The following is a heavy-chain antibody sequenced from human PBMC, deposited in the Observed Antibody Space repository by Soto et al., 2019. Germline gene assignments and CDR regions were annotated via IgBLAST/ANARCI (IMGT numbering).Heavy chain of an antibody. Sequence: SETLSLTCTVSGGSISNYYWSWIRQPPGKGLEWIGYIYYSGSINYNPSLKSRVTISIDTSKNQCSLKLTSVAAADTAVYYCAQGGVRSDYWGQGTPVTVSS. CDR1: GGSISNYY. J-gene: IGHJ4*02. D-gene: IGHD2-8*02. CDR3: AQGGVRSDY. V-gene: IGHV4-59*01. CDR2: IYYSGSI.